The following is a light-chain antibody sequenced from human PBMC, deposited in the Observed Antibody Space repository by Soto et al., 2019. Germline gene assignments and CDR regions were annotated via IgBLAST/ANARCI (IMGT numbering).Light chain of an antibody. J-gene: IGLJ1*01. CDR3: SSYTSSSTYV. V-gene: IGLV2-14*01. Sequence: QSVLTQPASVSGSPGQSIAISCTGTSSDVGGYNYVSWYQQHPGKAPKLMIYEVSNRPSGVSNRFSGSKSGKTASLTISGLQAEDEADYYCSSYTSSSTYVFGTGTKGTVL. CDR1: SSDVGGYNY. CDR2: EVS.